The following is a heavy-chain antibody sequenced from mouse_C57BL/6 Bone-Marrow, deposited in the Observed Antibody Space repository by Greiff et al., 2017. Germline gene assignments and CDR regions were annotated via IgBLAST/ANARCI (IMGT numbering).Heavy chain of an antibody. J-gene: IGHJ3*01. CDR1: GYTFTSYW. V-gene: IGHV1-50*01. Sequence: QFQLQQPGAELVKPGASVKLSCKASGYTFTSYWMQWVKQMPGQGLEWIGEIDPSDSYTNYHQKFKAKATLTVATSSSTAYMQLSSLTSEDSAVYYCARKRGNLAWFADWGQGTLVTVAA. CDR2: IDPSDSYT. CDR3: ARKRGNLAWFAD. D-gene: IGHD2-1*01.